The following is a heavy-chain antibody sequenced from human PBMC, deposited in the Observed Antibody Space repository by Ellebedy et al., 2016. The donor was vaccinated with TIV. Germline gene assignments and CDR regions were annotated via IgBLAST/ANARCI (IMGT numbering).Heavy chain of an antibody. D-gene: IGHD3-16*01. J-gene: IGHJ6*04. CDR1: GFTFSMYW. CDR2: IKKDGSEK. V-gene: IGHV3-7*03. CDR3: ARPKFQLVNYGLDV. Sequence: GESLKISCAGSGFTFSMYWMTWVRQAPGKGLEWVANIKKDGSEKYYVDAVKGRFTISRDNAKKILYLDVNSLRVEDTAVYYCARPKFQLVNYGLDVWGEGATVIVSS.